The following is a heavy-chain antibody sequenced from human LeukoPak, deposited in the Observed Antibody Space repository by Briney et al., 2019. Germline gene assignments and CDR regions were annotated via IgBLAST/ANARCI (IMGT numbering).Heavy chain of an antibody. CDR2: INHSGST. J-gene: IGHJ4*02. D-gene: IGHD6-6*01. Sequence: PSETLSLTCAVYGGSFSGYYWSWIRQPLGKGPEWIGEINHSGSTNYNPSLKSRVTISVDTSKNQFSLKLSSVTAADTAVYYCARGWTYSSSSPHYFDYWGQGTLVTVSS. V-gene: IGHV4-34*01. CDR1: GGSFSGYY. CDR3: ARGWTYSSSSPHYFDY.